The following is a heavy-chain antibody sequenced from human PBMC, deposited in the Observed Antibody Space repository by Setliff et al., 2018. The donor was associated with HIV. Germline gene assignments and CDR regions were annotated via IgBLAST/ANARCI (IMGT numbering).Heavy chain of an antibody. Sequence: ASVKVSCKVSGYSLTELSIHWVRQAPGEGLEWMGGFDPEDDETVYAEKFQGRVTMTEDTSTDTAYMALSSLRSGDTAMYYCATSGFYDILTGPTPGVFDIWGQGTRVTVSS. V-gene: IGHV1-24*01. J-gene: IGHJ3*02. CDR2: FDPEDDET. D-gene: IGHD3-9*01. CDR3: ATSGFYDILTGPTPGVFDI. CDR1: GYSLTELS.